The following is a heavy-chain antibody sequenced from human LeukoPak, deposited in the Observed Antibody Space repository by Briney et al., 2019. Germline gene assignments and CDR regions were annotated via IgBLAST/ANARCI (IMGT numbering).Heavy chain of an antibody. D-gene: IGHD2-2*01. CDR3: AKGLGYCSSTSCSLSDY. Sequence: GGSLRLSCAASGFIFSSYAMTWVRQAPGKGLEWVSGISGSGGSTYYADTVKGRFTISRDNSKNTLYLQMNSLRAEDTAVYYCAKGLGYCSSTSCSLSDYWGQGTLVTVSS. J-gene: IGHJ4*02. V-gene: IGHV3-23*01. CDR2: ISGSGGST. CDR1: GFIFSSYA.